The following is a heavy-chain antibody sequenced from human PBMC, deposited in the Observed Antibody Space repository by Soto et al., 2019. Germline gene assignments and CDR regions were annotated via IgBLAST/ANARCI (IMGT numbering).Heavy chain of an antibody. CDR2: IYWDDDK. J-gene: IGHJ3*02. V-gene: IGHV2-5*02. CDR3: AHMEYDDYYDAFDI. CDR1: GFSLSTNGVG. Sequence: QITLKESGPTLVKPTQTLTLTCTFSGFSLSTNGVGVGWIRQPPGKALEWLALIYWDDDKRYSPSLKSRVSITKYTSKNQVVLKLTNMDPVDTATYYCAHMEYDDYYDAFDIWGQGTMVTVSS. D-gene: IGHD4-17*01.